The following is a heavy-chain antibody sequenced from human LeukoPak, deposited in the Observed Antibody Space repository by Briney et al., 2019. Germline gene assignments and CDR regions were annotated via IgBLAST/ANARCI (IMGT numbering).Heavy chain of an antibody. CDR2: IHTSGST. CDR1: GGSISSYY. V-gene: IGHV4-4*07. CDR3: ARGKVVAGTPGQNSWDY. J-gene: IGHJ4*02. D-gene: IGHD6-19*01. Sequence: SETLSLTCTVSGGSISSYYWNWIRQPAGKGLEWIGRIHTSGSTNYNPSLKSRVTMSVDTSRNQFFLKLSSVTAADTAVYYCARGKVVAGTPGQNSWDYWGQGTLVTVSS.